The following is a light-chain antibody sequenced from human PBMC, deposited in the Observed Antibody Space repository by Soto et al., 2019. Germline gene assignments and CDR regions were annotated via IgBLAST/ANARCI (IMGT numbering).Light chain of an antibody. CDR2: CAS. J-gene: IGKJ1*01. CDR1: QSVSNN. V-gene: IGKV3-15*01. Sequence: EIVMTQSPATLSVSPGERATLSCRASQSVSNNLAWYQQKPGQAPRLLIYCASTRATGIPARFSGSGSGTEFTLTISSLQSEDFAVYYCQQHNNWPPWTFGQGTKVEIK. CDR3: QQHNNWPPWT.